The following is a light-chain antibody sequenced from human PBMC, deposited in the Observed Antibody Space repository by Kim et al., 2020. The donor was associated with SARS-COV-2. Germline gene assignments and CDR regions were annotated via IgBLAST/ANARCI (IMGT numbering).Light chain of an antibody. CDR3: QQYDNLPVT. J-gene: IGKJ2*01. Sequence: DIQMTQSPSSLSASVGDRVTITCQASQDISNYLNWYQQKPGKAPKLLIYDASNLETGVPSRFSGSGSGTDFTFTISSLQPEDIATYYCQQYDNLPVTFGQGNKLEI. CDR1: QDISNY. V-gene: IGKV1-33*01. CDR2: DAS.